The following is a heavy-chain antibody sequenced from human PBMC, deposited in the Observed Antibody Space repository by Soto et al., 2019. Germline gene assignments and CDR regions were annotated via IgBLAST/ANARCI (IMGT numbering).Heavy chain of an antibody. CDR2: ISSSSSTI. CDR3: SRRHEFQLLFYSYYGLDV. J-gene: IGHJ6*02. Sequence: PGGSLRLSCAASGFTFSSYSMNWVRQAPGKGLEWVSYISSSSSTIYYADSVKGRFTISRDNAKNSLYLQMNSLRAEDTAVYSCSRRHEFQLLFYSYYGLDVWGQGTTVTVSS. V-gene: IGHV3-48*04. D-gene: IGHD2-2*01. CDR1: GFTFSSYS.